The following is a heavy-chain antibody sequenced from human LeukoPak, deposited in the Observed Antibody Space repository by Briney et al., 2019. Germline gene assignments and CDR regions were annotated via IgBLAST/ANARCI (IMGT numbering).Heavy chain of an antibody. D-gene: IGHD3-10*01. Sequence: ASVTVSCTASGYTFTGYYMHWVRQAHGQGKEWMGWINPNSGGTNYAQKFQGRVTMTRDTSISTAYMELSRLRSDDTAVYYCARGWFGELHMYYFDYWGQGTLVTVSS. J-gene: IGHJ4*02. V-gene: IGHV1-2*02. CDR1: GYTFTGYY. CDR2: INPNSGGT. CDR3: ARGWFGELHMYYFDY.